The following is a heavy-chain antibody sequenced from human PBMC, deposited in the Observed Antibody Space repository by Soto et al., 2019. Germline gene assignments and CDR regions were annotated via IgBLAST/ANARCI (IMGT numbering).Heavy chain of an antibody. CDR1: GGSISSYY. J-gene: IGHJ4*02. CDR3: ARHPLGYSGYDHFDY. D-gene: IGHD5-12*01. CDR2: IYYSGST. V-gene: IGHV4-59*08. Sequence: TSETLSLTCTLSGGSISSYYWILIRQPPGKGLEWIGYIYYSGSTNYNPSLKSRVTISVDTSKNPFSLKLSSVTAADTALYYCARHPLGYSGYDHFDYWGQGTLVTVSS.